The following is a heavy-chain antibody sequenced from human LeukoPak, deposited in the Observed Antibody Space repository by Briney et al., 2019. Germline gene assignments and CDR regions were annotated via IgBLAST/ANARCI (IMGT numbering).Heavy chain of an antibody. CDR2: ISYDGSNK. V-gene: IGHV3-30-3*01. D-gene: IGHD1-26*01. CDR1: GFTFDDYA. Sequence: GGSLRLSCAASGFTFDDYAMHWVRQAPGKGLEWVAVISYDGSNKYYADSVKGRFTISRDNSKNTLYLQMNSLRAEDTAVYYCARCPVGWELLPFDYWGQGTLVTVSS. CDR3: ARCPVGWELLPFDY. J-gene: IGHJ4*02.